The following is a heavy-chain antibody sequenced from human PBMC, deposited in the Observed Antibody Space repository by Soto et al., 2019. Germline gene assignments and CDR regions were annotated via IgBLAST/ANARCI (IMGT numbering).Heavy chain of an antibody. CDR3: AKDLGSSTCWGSYYYGMDV. V-gene: IGHV3-23*01. D-gene: IGHD2-2*01. Sequence: AWSLRLSCAASGFTFSNAWMSWVRQAPGKGLEWVSAISGSGGSTYYADSMKGRLTISRDNSKNTLYLQMNSLRAEDTAGYYCAKDLGSSTCWGSYYYGMDVWGQGTTVTVSS. CDR2: ISGSGGST. CDR1: GFTFSNAW. J-gene: IGHJ6*02.